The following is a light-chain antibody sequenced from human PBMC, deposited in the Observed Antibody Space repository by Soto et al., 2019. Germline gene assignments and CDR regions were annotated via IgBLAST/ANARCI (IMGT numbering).Light chain of an antibody. CDR2: KDT. Sequence: SYELTQPSSVSVSPGQTARITCSGDVLAKKYARWFQQKPGQAPVLVIYKDTERPSGIPERFSASSSGTTVTLTISGAQVEDEADYYCYSAADNNLVFGGGTKVTVL. V-gene: IGLV3-27*01. CDR3: YSAADNNLV. CDR1: VLAKKY. J-gene: IGLJ3*02.